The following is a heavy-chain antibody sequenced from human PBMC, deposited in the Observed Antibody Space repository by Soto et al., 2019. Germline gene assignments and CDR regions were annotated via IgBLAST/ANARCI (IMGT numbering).Heavy chain of an antibody. D-gene: IGHD3-22*01. V-gene: IGHV3-23*01. CDR2: IGGSGRTT. J-gene: IGHJ4*02. CDR1: GFTFNNYS. CDR3: ARSRYSDSSGDFYAY. Sequence: HPGGSLRFSCAASGFTFNNYSMSWVRQAPGKGLECVSGIGGSGRTTYYADSVKGRFTISRYNSNNTLFVQMNSLRDYYTAVYYCARSRYSDSSGDFYAYWAPGTFVTVSS.